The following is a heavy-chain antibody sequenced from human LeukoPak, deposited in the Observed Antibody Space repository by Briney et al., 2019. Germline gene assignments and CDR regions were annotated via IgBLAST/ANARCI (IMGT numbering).Heavy chain of an antibody. CDR2: IWYGGSNK. CDR3: AKELSRGSSNAFDI. D-gene: IGHD2-2*01. Sequence: QAGGSLRLSCAASGFTFSSYGMHWVRQAPGKGLEWVAVIWYGGSNKYYADSVKGRFTISRDNSKNTLYLQMNSLRAEDTAVYYCAKELSRGSSNAFDIWGQGTMVTVSS. CDR1: GFTFSSYG. J-gene: IGHJ3*02. V-gene: IGHV3-30*02.